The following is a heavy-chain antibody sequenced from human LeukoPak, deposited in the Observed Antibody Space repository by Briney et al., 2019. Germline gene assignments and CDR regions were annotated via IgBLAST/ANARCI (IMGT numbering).Heavy chain of an antibody. CDR1: GGSISSSSYY. CDR3: ASLGGMATILGFDY. Sequence: PAETLSLTCTVSGGSISSSSYYWGWIRQPPGKGLEWIGSIYYSGSTYYNPSLKSRVTISVDTSKNQFSLKLSSVTAADTAVYYCASLGGMATILGFDYWGQGTLVTVSS. CDR2: IYYSGST. V-gene: IGHV4-39*01. D-gene: IGHD5-24*01. J-gene: IGHJ4*02.